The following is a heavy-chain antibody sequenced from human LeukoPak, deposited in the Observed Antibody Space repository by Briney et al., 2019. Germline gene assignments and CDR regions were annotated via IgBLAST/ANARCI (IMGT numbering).Heavy chain of an antibody. CDR2: IYYSGST. D-gene: IGHD2-2*01. V-gene: IGHV4-59*01. J-gene: IGHJ5*02. CDR1: GGSISSYY. Sequence: PSETLSLTCTVSGGSISSYYWSWIRQPPGKGLEWIGYIYYSGSTNYNPSLKSRVTISVDTSKNQFSLKLSSVTAADTAVYYCAREKVVPAAITSNWFGPWGQGTLVTVSS. CDR3: AREKVVPAAITSNWFGP.